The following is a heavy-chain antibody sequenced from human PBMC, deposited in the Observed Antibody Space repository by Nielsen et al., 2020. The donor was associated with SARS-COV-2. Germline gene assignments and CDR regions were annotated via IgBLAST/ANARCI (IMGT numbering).Heavy chain of an antibody. V-gene: IGHV3-30-3*01. CDR1: GFTFSSYA. CDR3: AKDIAAAGLDYFDY. Sequence: GESLKISCAASGFTFSSYAMHWVRQAPGKGLEWVAVISYDGSNKYYADSVKGRFTISRDNSKNTLYLQMNSLRAEDTAVYYCAKDIAAAGLDYFDYWGQGTLVTVSS. CDR2: ISYDGSNK. J-gene: IGHJ4*02. D-gene: IGHD6-13*01.